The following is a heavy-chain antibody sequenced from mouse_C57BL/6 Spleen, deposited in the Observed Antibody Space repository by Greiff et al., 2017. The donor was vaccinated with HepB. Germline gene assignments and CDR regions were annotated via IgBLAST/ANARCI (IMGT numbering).Heavy chain of an antibody. V-gene: IGHV1-82*01. Sequence: VQLQQSGPELVKPGASVKISCKASGYAFSSSWMNWVKQRPGQGLEWIGRIYPGDGETNYNGKFKGKAKLTADKSSSTAYMQLSSLTSEDSAVYFCARSGGYYYWYFDVWGTGTTVTVSS. CDR2: IYPGDGET. J-gene: IGHJ1*03. CDR1: GYAFSSSW. D-gene: IGHD2-3*01. CDR3: ARSGGYYYWYFDV.